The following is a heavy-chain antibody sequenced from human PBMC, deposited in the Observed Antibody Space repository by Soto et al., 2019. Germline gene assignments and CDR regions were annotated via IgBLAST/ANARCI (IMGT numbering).Heavy chain of an antibody. Sequence: WASVKVSCKASGYTFTSYGISWVRQAPGQGLEWMGWISAYNGNTNYAQKLQGRVTMTTDTSTSTAYMELRSLRSDDTAVYYCASKGPGGQQWLGSYYYYGMDVWGQGTTVTVSS. J-gene: IGHJ6*02. CDR2: ISAYNGNT. V-gene: IGHV1-18*01. D-gene: IGHD6-19*01. CDR1: GYTFTSYG. CDR3: ASKGPGGQQWLGSYYYYGMDV.